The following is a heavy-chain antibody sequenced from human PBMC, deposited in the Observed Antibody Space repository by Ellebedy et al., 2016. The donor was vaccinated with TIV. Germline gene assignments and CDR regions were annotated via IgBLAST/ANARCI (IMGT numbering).Heavy chain of an antibody. CDR3: AREPALTVTTLTGADY. CDR1: GGSISSSSYY. Sequence: MPSETLSLTCTVSGGSISSSSYYWGWIRQPPGTGLEWNGSIYYSGSTYYNPSLKSRVTISVDTSKNQFSLKLSSVTAADTAVYYCAREPALTVTTLTGADYWGQGTLVTVSS. J-gene: IGHJ4*02. CDR2: IYYSGST. V-gene: IGHV4-39*01. D-gene: IGHD4-17*01.